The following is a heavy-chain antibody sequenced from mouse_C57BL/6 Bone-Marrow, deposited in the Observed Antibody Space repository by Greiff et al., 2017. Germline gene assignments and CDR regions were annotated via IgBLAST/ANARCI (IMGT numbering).Heavy chain of an antibody. CDR1: GYTFTSYT. CDR3: AGGGYAVYAMDY. J-gene: IGHJ4*01. Sequence: QVQLQQSGAELARPGASVKMSCKASGYTFTSYTMHWVKQRPGQGLEWIGYINPSSGYTKYNQKFKDKATLTADKSSSTAYMQLSSLTSEDSAVYYCAGGGYAVYAMDYWGQGTSVTVSS. CDR2: INPSSGYT. D-gene: IGHD2-10*02. V-gene: IGHV1-4*01.